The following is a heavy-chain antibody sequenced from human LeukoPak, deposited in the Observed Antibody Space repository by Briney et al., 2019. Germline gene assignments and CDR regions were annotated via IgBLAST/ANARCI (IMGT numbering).Heavy chain of an antibody. D-gene: IGHD2-8*01. CDR2: VSYDGSNK. CDR1: GFTLSSYA. V-gene: IGHV3-30-3*01. CDR3: ARGWGYTYGYFDY. J-gene: IGHJ4*02. Sequence: PGGSLRLSCAASGFTLSSYAMHWVRQAPGKGLEWVSVVSYDGSNKYFADSVKGRFTISRDNSKNTLYLQMNSLRAEGTAVYYCARGWGYTYGYFDYWGQGTLVTVSS.